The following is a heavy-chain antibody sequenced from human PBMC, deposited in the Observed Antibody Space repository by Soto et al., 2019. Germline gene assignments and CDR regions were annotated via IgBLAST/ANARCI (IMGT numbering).Heavy chain of an antibody. CDR1: GGSISSYY. J-gene: IGHJ6*02. D-gene: IGHD6-6*01. V-gene: IGHV4-59*01. Sequence: PSETLSLTCTVSGGSISSYYWSWIRQPPGKGLEWIGYIDYSGNTNYNPSLKSRVTISVDTSKNQFYLTLSSVTAADTAVYYCARECISSFRFREYYYCVDVWGQGTTVTVSS. CDR3: ARECISSFRFREYYYCVDV. CDR2: IDYSGNT.